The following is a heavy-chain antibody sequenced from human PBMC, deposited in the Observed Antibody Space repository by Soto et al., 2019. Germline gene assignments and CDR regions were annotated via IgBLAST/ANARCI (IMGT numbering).Heavy chain of an antibody. CDR2: VTNTGGDK. D-gene: IGHD1-26*01. CDR3: AKTSGESYPESRVFDS. V-gene: IGHV3-23*01. Sequence: PGGSLRLSCAASGFSFRDYAMSWVRQAPGKGLELVSIVTNTGGDKLYADSVKGRFIISRDNSKNNLYLQMNSLRAEDAAIYYCAKTSGESYPESRVFDSWGQGTRVTVSS. J-gene: IGHJ4*02. CDR1: GFSFRDYA.